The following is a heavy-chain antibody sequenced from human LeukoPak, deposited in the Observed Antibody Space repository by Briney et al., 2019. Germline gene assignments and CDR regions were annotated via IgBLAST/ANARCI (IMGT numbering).Heavy chain of an antibody. Sequence: PGGSLRLSCAASGFTFSSYGMHWVRQAPGKGLEWVANIKQDGSEKYYVDSVKGRFTISRDNAKNSLYLQMNSLRAEDTAVYYCARDRCSGTSCHNFDYWGQGTLVTVSS. CDR1: GFTFSSYG. CDR3: ARDRCSGTSCHNFDY. V-gene: IGHV3-7*01. D-gene: IGHD2-2*02. J-gene: IGHJ4*02. CDR2: IKQDGSEK.